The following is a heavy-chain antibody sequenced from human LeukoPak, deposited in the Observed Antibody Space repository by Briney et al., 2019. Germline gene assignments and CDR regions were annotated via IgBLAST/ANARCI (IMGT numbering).Heavy chain of an antibody. CDR2: IYYSGST. D-gene: IGHD2-2*01. Sequence: SETLSLTCTVSGGSISSSSYYWGWIRQPPGKGLEWIGSIYYSGSTYYNPSLKSRVTISVDTSKNQFSLKLSSVTAADTAVYYCARSSTSWPTRPFDPWGQGTLVTVSS. CDR3: ARSSTSWPTRPFDP. V-gene: IGHV4-39*01. CDR1: GGSISSSSYY. J-gene: IGHJ5*02.